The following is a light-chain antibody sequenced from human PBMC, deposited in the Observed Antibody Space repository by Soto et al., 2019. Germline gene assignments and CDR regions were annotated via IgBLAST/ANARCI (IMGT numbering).Light chain of an antibody. CDR3: QQRSNWPL. Sequence: EIVLTQSPATLSLFPGERATLSCRASQSVSSYLAWYQQKPGQAPRLLIYDASSRAAAIPARFSGSGSGTEFTLTICTLEPEDSAVYYCQQRSNWPLFGQGTKLEIK. J-gene: IGKJ2*01. CDR1: QSVSSY. V-gene: IGKV3-11*01. CDR2: DAS.